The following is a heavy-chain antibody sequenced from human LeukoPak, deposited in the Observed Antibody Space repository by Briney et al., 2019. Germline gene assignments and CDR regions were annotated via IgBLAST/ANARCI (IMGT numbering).Heavy chain of an antibody. CDR2: IDSDGSRT. D-gene: IGHD1-26*01. CDR3: ARKSGSYYFFDY. CDR1: RFTFSNYW. V-gene: IGHV3-74*01. Sequence: TGGSLRLSCAASRFTFSNYWMHSVRQAPGKGLVWVSRIDSDGSRTSYADSVKGRFTISRDNAKNTLYLQMNSLRAEDTAVYYCARKSGSYYFFDYWGQGTLVTVSS. J-gene: IGHJ4*02.